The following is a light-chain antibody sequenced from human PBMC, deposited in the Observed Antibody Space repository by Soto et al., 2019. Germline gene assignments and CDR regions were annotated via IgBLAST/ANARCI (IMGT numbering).Light chain of an antibody. CDR1: QSVSSSY. CDR3: QQYGNSPMYT. V-gene: IGKV3-20*01. J-gene: IGKJ2*01. CDR2: GAS. Sequence: EIVLTQSPGTLSLSPGERATLSCRASQSVSSSYLAWYQQKPGQAPRLLIYGASSRATGISDRFSGSGSGTDFTLTISRLEPEDFAVYYCQQYGNSPMYTFGQGTKLETK.